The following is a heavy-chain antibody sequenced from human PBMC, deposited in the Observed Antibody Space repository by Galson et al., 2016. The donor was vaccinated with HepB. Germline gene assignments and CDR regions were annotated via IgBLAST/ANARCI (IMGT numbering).Heavy chain of an antibody. CDR1: GFRFSSVW. V-gene: IGHV3-74*01. CDR3: VRGSWAPFES. D-gene: IGHD3-10*01. CDR2: LSFDGSAR. Sequence: SLRLSCAASGFRFSSVWMHWVRQAPGKGLVWVSGLSFDGSARRYADSVKSRFTISRDNAKNTLYLEMTSLSAEDTAVYYCVRGSWAPFESWGQGTLVTVSS. J-gene: IGHJ5*01.